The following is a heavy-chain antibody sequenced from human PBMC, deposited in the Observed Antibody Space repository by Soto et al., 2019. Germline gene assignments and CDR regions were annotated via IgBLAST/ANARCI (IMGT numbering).Heavy chain of an antibody. D-gene: IGHD2-8*01. CDR1: GVRFSSYW. CDR2: IDQDGSET. V-gene: IGHV3-7*01. Sequence: PGGCLRLSCAASGVRFSSYWMSWVRQAPGKGLEWVANIDQDGSETYYVDSVKGRFTISRDNAENSLNVQLNSLRAEDTAVYYCARALRGYCTNGVCYTSFDYWGQGALVTVSS. CDR3: ARALRGYCTNGVCYTSFDY. J-gene: IGHJ4*02.